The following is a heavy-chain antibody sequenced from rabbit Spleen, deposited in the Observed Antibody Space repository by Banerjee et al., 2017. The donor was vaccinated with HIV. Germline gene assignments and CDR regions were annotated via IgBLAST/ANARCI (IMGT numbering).Heavy chain of an antibody. CDR3: ARETSSGWGVLLYYFTL. Sequence: QSLEESGGDLVKPGASLTLTCTASGVSFSSRYYMCWVRQAPGKGLEWIACIYAGGSGDTYYASWAKGRFTISKTSSTTVTLQMTSLTAADTATYFCARETSSGWGVLLYYFTLWGPGTLVTVS. D-gene: IGHD4-1*01. J-gene: IGHJ4*01. CDR1: GVSFSSRYY. CDR2: IYAGGSGDT. V-gene: IGHV1S40*01.